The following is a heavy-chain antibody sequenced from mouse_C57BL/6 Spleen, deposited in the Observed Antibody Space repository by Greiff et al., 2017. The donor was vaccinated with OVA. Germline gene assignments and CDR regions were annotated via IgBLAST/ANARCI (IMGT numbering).Heavy chain of an antibody. CDR1: GYAFSSYW. Sequence: VQLVESGAELVKPGASVKISCKASGYAFSSYWMNWVKQRPGKGLEWIGQIYPGDGDTNYNGKFKGKATLTADKSSSTAYMQLSSLTSEDSAVYFCARRSSGYGWYFDVWGTGTTVTVSS. CDR3: ARRSSGYGWYFDV. D-gene: IGHD3-2*02. J-gene: IGHJ1*03. CDR2: IYPGDGDT. V-gene: IGHV1-80*01.